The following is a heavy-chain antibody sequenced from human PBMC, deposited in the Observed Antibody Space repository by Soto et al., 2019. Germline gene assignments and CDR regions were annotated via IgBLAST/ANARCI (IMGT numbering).Heavy chain of an antibody. CDR2: INHSGST. D-gene: IGHD2-2*01. J-gene: IGHJ6*02. CDR3: ARSSGPARLYGMDV. CDR1: GGSFSGYY. V-gene: IGHV4-34*01. Sequence: QVQLQQWGAGLLKPSETLSLTCAVYGGSFSGYYWSWIRQPPGKGLEWIGEINHSGSTNYNPSLKSRSTISVDTSKNQFPLKLSSVTAADTAVYYCARSSGPARLYGMDVWGQGTTVTVSS.